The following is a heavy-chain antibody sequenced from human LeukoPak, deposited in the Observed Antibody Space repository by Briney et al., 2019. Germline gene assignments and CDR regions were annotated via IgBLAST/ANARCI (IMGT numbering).Heavy chain of an antibody. J-gene: IGHJ4*02. CDR3: ARDIAPATGHDY. V-gene: IGHV3-21*04. CDR2: IGSTSSNI. Sequence: GGSLRLSCTGSGFTFSTYTMNWVRQAPGKGLEWVASIGSTSSNINYADSVKGRFTISRDNAKNFLYLQMNSLRAEDTALYYCARDIAPATGHDYWGQGTLVIVSS. CDR1: GFTFSTYT. D-gene: IGHD3-16*02.